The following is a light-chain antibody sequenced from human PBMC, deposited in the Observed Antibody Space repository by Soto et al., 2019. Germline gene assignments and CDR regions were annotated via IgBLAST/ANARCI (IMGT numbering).Light chain of an antibody. J-gene: IGKJ2*01. V-gene: IGKV1-39*01. CDR3: QQSYSTPYN. Sequence: DIQMTQSPSYLSASVGDRVTITCRASQSISSYLNWYQQKPAKAPKLLIYAASSLQSGVPSRFSGSGSGTDFTLTISSLQPEDCATYYCQQSYSTPYNFGQGTKVDIK. CDR2: AAS. CDR1: QSISSY.